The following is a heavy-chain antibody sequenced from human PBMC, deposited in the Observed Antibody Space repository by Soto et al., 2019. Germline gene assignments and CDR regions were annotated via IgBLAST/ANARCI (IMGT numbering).Heavy chain of an antibody. V-gene: IGHV2-5*02. D-gene: IGHD1-26*01. CDR2: IYWDGDK. Sequence: QITLKESGPTLVKPTQTLTLTCTFSGFSLSTNGVGVGWIRQPPGKALEWLALIYWDGDKRYSTSLKSRLTITKDTSKNQVVLTMTNMDPLDTATYYCAHRRGAYYFDSWGLGTLVTVSS. J-gene: IGHJ4*02. CDR1: GFSLSTNGVG. CDR3: AHRRGAYYFDS.